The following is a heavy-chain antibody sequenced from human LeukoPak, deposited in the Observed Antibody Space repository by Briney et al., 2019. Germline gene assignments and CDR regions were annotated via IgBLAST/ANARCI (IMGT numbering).Heavy chain of an antibody. Sequence: SETLSLTCTVSGGSISSSNYYWGWVRQPPGKGLEWIGSIYYSGSTYYNPSLKSRVTISVDTSKNQFSLKLSSVTAADTAVYYCARGGGGSYYIRSGNFDYWGPGTLVTVSS. D-gene: IGHD1-26*01. J-gene: IGHJ4*02. CDR2: IYYSGST. CDR1: GGSISSSNYY. V-gene: IGHV4-39*01. CDR3: ARGGGGSYYIRSGNFDY.